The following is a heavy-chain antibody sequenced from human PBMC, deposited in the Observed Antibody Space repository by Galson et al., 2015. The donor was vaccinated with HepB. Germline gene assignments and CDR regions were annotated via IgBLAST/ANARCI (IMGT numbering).Heavy chain of an antibody. CDR2: IYNSGTS. J-gene: IGHJ5*02. CDR3: ARYRPSAGYCSSPRCPQLNWLDP. D-gene: IGHD2-2*01. V-gene: IGHV4-59*01. Sequence: ETLSLTCTVSGASISSYYWTWLRQPPGKGLEWIGYIYNSGTSNYNPSLKSRVTISIDTSKNKLSLNLTSVTAADTAVYYCARYRPSAGYCSSPRCPQLNWLDPWGQGTLVTVSS. CDR1: GASISSYY.